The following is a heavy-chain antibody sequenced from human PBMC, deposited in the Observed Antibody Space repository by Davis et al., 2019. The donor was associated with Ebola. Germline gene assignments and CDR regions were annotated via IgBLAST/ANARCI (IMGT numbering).Heavy chain of an antibody. CDR1: GGTFSSYA. CDR3: ARRVYARSGFDS. D-gene: IGHD2-8*01. CDR2: IIPILGIA. Sequence: SVKVSCKASGGTFSSYAISWVRQAPGQGLEWMGRIIPILGIANYVQKFQGRVTITADKSTSTAYMELSSLSSEDTAVYYCARRVYARSGFDSWGQGTLVTVSS. J-gene: IGHJ4*02. V-gene: IGHV1-69*04.